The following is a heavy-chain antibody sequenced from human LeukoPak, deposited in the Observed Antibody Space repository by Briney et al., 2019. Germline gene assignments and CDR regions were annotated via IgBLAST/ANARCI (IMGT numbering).Heavy chain of an antibody. CDR1: GFTFSSYS. CDR2: ISSSSSYI. V-gene: IGHV3-21*01. J-gene: IGHJ4*02. D-gene: IGHD1-1*01. CDR3: ARDGRNWNDVGFDY. Sequence: GRSLRLSCAASGFTFSSYSMNWVRQAPGKGLEWVSSISSSSSYIYYADSVKGRFTISRDNAKNSLDLQMNSLRAEDTAVYYCARDGRNWNDVGFDYWGQGTLVTVSS.